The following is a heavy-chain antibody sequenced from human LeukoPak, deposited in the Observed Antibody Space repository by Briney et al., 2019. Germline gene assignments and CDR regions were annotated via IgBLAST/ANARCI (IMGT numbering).Heavy chain of an antibody. Sequence: SETLSLTCAVSGGSISSGGYSWSWIRQPPGKGLEWIGYIYHSGSTYYNPSLKSRVTISVDTSKNQFSLKLSSVTAADTAVYYCARPQGGDLRGIAVAEESFDYWGQGTLVTVSS. CDR2: IYHSGST. J-gene: IGHJ4*02. CDR1: GGSISSGGYS. CDR3: ARPQGGDLRGIAVAEESFDY. D-gene: IGHD6-19*01. V-gene: IGHV4-30-2*03.